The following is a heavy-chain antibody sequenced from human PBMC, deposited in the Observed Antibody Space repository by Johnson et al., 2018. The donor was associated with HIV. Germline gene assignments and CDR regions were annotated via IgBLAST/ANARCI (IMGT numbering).Heavy chain of an antibody. J-gene: IGHJ3*01. Sequence: VQLVESGGGLVQPGGSLRLSCAVSGFTVSSNYITWVRQAPGKGLEWISVIYSGGDTYYADSVKGRFTISRDDSKNTLYLQMNSLTAGDTAVYYCVREHRADESFDLWGQGTMVTVSS. CDR3: VREHRADESFDL. D-gene: IGHD1-14*01. CDR1: GFTVSSNY. V-gene: IGHV3-66*01. CDR2: IYSGGDT.